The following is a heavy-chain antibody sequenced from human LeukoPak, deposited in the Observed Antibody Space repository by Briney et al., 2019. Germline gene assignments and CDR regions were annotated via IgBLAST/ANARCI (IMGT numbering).Heavy chain of an antibody. V-gene: IGHV1-2*02. D-gene: IGHD5-18*01. CDR1: GYTFTGYY. CDR3: ARVKASSYGIIYYYYGMDV. Sequence: SVKVSCKASGYTFTGYYMHWVRQAPGQGREWMGWINPNSGGTNYAQKFQGRVTMTRDTSISTAYMELSRLRSDDTAVYYCARVKASSYGIIYYYYGMDVWGQGTTVTVSS. J-gene: IGHJ6*02. CDR2: INPNSGGT.